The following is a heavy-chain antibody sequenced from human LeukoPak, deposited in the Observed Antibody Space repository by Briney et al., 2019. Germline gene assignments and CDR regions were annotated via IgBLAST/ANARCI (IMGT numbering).Heavy chain of an antibody. V-gene: IGHV4-34*01. J-gene: IGHJ4*02. D-gene: IGHD6-6*01. Sequence: PSETLSLTCAVYGGSFSGYYWSWIRQPPGKGLEWIGEINHSGSTNYNPSLKSRVTISVDTSKNQFSLKLSSVTAADTAVYYCARGRSSSRPDYWGQGTLVTVSS. CDR1: GGSFSGYY. CDR3: ARGRSSSRPDY. CDR2: INHSGST.